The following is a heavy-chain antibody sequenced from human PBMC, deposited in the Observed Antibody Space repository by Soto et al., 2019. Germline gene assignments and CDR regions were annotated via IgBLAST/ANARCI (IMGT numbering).Heavy chain of an antibody. CDR3: ARDRAEVIGGYYYYYGMDV. D-gene: IGHD2-21*01. CDR1: GLTVSSNY. CDR2: MYSGGST. Sequence: EVQLVETGGGLIQPGGSLRLSCAPSGLTVSSNYMTWVRQAPGKGLEWVSTMYSGGSTYYADSVKGRFTISRDNSKNTLYLQMNSLRAEDAAVYYCARDRAEVIGGYYYYYGMDVWGQGTTVTVSS. V-gene: IGHV3-53*02. J-gene: IGHJ6*02.